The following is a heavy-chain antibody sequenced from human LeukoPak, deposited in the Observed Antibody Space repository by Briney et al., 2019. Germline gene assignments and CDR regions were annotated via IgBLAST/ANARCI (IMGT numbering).Heavy chain of an antibody. D-gene: IGHD3-10*01. Sequence: GASVKVSCKASGYTFTSYGISWVRQAPGQGLEWMGWISAYNGNTNYAQKLQGRVTMTTDTSTSTAYMELRSLRSDDTAVYYCARDRHDKITMVRGVTNWFDPWGQGTLVTVSS. CDR2: ISAYNGNT. J-gene: IGHJ5*02. CDR1: GYTFTSYG. V-gene: IGHV1-18*01. CDR3: ARDRHDKITMVRGVTNWFDP.